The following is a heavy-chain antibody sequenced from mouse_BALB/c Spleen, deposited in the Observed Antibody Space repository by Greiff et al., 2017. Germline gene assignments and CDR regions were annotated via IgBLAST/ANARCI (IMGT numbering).Heavy chain of an antibody. CDR2: IYPGDGDT. CDR1: GYAFSSSW. V-gene: IGHV1-82*01. CDR3: ARDRYDWYFDV. J-gene: IGHJ1*01. Sequence: QVQLQQSGPELVKPGASVKISCKASGYAFSSSWMNWVKQRPGQGLEWIGRIYPGDGDTNYNGKFKGKATLTADKSSSTAYMQLSSLTSVDSAVYFCARDRYDWYFDVWGAGTTVTVSS. D-gene: IGHD2-14*01.